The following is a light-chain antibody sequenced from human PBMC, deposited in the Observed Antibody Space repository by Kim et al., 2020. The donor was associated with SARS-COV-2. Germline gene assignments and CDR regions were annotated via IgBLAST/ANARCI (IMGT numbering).Light chain of an antibody. CDR1: SSNIGNTY. Sequence: GQKVTISCSGSSSNIGNTYVSWYQQLPGTAPKLLIYDNNKRPSGIPDRFSGSKSGTSATLGITGLQTGDEADYYCETWDSSLSAGVFGGGTQLTVL. J-gene: IGLJ2*01. CDR2: DNN. V-gene: IGLV1-51*01. CDR3: ETWDSSLSAGV.